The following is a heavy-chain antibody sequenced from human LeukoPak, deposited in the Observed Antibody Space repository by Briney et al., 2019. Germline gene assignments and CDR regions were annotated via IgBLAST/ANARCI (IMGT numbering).Heavy chain of an antibody. V-gene: IGHV1-69*05. CDR2: IIPIFGTA. D-gene: IGHD1-26*01. CDR3: TRVVGATRIPT. J-gene: IGHJ5*02. Sequence: GASVKVSCKASGGTFSSYAISWVLQAPGQGLEWMGGIIPIFGTANYAQKFQGRVTITTDESTSTAYMELSSLRSEDTAVYYCTRVVGATRIPTWGQGTLVTVSS. CDR1: GGTFSSYA.